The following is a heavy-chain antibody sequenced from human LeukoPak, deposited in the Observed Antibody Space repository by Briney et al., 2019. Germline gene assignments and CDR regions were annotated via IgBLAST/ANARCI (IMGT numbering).Heavy chain of an antibody. J-gene: IGHJ4*02. Sequence: PSETLSLTCAVYGGSFSGYYWSWIRKPPGKGLEWIGEINHSGSTNYNPSLKSRVTISVDTSKNQFSLKLSSVTAADTAVYYCARARRGVYYFDYWGQGTLVTVSS. CDR2: INHSGST. CDR1: GGSFSGYY. CDR3: ARARRGVYYFDY. D-gene: IGHD5/OR15-5a*01. V-gene: IGHV4-34*01.